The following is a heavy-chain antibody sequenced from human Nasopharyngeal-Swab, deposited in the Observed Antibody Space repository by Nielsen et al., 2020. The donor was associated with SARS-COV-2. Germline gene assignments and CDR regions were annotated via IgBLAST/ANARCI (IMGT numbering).Heavy chain of an antibody. V-gene: IGHV3-30-3*01. CDR3: AREGGDSYGSGGAFDI. J-gene: IGHJ3*02. CDR2: ISYDGSNK. D-gene: IGHD5-18*01. Sequence: GGSLRLSCAASGFTFSTYPMHWVRQAAGKGLEWVAVISYDGSNKYYADSVKGRFTISRDNSKNTLYLQMNRLRPEDTAVYYCAREGGDSYGSGGAFDIWDQGTMVTVSS. CDR1: GFTFSTYP.